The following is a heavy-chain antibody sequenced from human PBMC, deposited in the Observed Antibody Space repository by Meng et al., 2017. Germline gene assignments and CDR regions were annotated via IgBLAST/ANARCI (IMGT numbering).Heavy chain of an antibody. D-gene: IGHD1-1*01. CDR1: GFTLNNYW. V-gene: IGHV3-74*01. CDR2: ISGDGSIT. Sequence: VESGGGLVQAGVSLRLSCAACGFTLNNYWMHWVREVPGKGLGWVSRISGDGSITNYADSVKGRFTISRDNAKNTLYLQMNSLRPEDTSVYYCLDEAPRSDYWGQGSLVTVSS. CDR3: LDEAPRSDY. J-gene: IGHJ4*02.